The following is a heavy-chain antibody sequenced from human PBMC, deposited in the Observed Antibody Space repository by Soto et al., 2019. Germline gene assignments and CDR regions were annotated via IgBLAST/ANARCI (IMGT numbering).Heavy chain of an antibody. Sequence: GASVKVSCKVSGYTLTELSMHWVRQAPGKGLEWMGGFDPEDGETIYAQKFQGRVTMTEDTSTDTAYMELSSLRSEDTAVYYCATDLGRYGHQSNDYWGQGTLVTVSS. CDR3: ATDLGRYGHQSNDY. CDR1: GYTLTELS. D-gene: IGHD5-18*01. J-gene: IGHJ4*02. V-gene: IGHV1-24*01. CDR2: FDPEDGET.